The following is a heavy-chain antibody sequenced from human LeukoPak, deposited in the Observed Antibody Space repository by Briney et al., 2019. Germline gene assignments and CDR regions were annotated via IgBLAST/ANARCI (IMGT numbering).Heavy chain of an antibody. J-gene: IGHJ4*02. CDR3: AKGYGSGCFDY. V-gene: IGHV3-23*01. Sequence: GGSLRLSCAASGFTFPFFAMSWVRQAPGKGLEWVSAISGSGGSTYYADSVKGRFTISRDNSKNTLYLQMNSLRAEDTAVYYCAKGYGSGCFDYWGQGTLVTVSS. D-gene: IGHD6-19*01. CDR1: GFTFPFFA. CDR2: ISGSGGST.